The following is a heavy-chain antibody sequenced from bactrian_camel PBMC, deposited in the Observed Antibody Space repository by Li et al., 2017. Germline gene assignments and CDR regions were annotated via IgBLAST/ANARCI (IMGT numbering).Heavy chain of an antibody. J-gene: IGHJ6*01. Sequence: QVQLVESGGGLVQPGGSLRLSCKTSGFGFSGSFMSWVRLTPGNGLQWLSSITSDGRKTYYADSVKGRFTVSRDNAKNTVYMQMYSLKPEDTAVYYCVREEKEVVALMGFGYWGQGTQVTVS. CDR3: VREEKEVVALMGFGY. CDR1: GFGFSGSF. V-gene: IGHV3S5*01. D-gene: IGHD2*01. CDR2: ITSDGRKT.